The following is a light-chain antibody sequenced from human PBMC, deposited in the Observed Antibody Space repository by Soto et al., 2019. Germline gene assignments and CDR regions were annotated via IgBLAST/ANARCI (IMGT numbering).Light chain of an antibody. Sequence: QSALTQPPSASGSPGQSVTISCTRTSSDIGHYNYVSWYQQHPGKAPKLMIYEVSKRPSGVPDRFSGSKSGNTASLTVSGLQAEDEADYYCSSYAGSNNLIFGGGTKLTVL. J-gene: IGLJ2*01. V-gene: IGLV2-8*01. CDR1: SSDIGHYNY. CDR2: EVS. CDR3: SSYAGSNNLI.